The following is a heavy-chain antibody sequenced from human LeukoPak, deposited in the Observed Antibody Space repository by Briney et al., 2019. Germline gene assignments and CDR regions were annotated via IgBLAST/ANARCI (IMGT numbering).Heavy chain of an antibody. CDR3: AKEGDEFRGYLDV. CDR1: GFTFSRLG. J-gene: IGHJ6*03. CDR2: IHNDGTQG. V-gene: IGHV3-30*02. D-gene: IGHD3-16*01. Sequence: GGSLRLSCAASGFTFSRLGMQWVRQAPGKGLEWVSVIHNDGTQGQYADSVKGRFTISKDNSQNTLYLQMNNLRDDDTAVYYCAKEGDEFRGYLDVWGKGTTVTVSS.